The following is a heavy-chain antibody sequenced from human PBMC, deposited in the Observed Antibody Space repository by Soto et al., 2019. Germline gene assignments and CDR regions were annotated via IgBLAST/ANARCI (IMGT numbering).Heavy chain of an antibody. Sequence: SETLSLTCAVSGYSISSGYYWGWIRQPPGKGLERIGSIYHSGSTYYNPSLKSRVTISVDTSKNQFSLKLSSVTAADTAVYYCARLLPRAHFDYWGQGTLVTVSS. CDR2: IYHSGST. CDR1: GYSISSGYY. J-gene: IGHJ4*02. CDR3: ARLLPRAHFDY. V-gene: IGHV4-38-2*01.